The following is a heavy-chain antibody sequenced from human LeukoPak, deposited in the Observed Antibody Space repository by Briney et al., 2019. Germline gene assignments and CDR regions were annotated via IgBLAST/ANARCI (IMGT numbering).Heavy chain of an antibody. CDR1: GFTVSSNY. CDR3: AKEYTGTFSPFPSYFDN. D-gene: IGHD1-26*01. Sequence: GGSLRLSCAASGFTVSSNYMSWVRQAPGKGLEWVSVIYSGGSTYYADSVKGRFTISRDNSKNTLYLQMNSLRAEDTAIYYCAKEYTGTFSPFPSYFDNWGQGTLVTVSS. CDR2: IYSGGST. J-gene: IGHJ4*02. V-gene: IGHV3-53*01.